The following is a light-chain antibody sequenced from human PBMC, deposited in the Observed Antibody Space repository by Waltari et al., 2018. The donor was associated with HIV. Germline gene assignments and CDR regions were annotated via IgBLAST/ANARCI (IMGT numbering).Light chain of an antibody. CDR3: CSYAGAYTYV. CDR1: SSDIGYFDY. V-gene: IGLV2-11*01. CDR2: EVN. Sequence: QSALTQPRSVSGSPGQSVTISCTGTSSDIGYFDYVSWYQQYPAKAPQVIIYEVNQRPSGVPARFTGSKSGITASLTISGLQGEDEADYYCCSYAGAYTYVFGTGTKVNVL. J-gene: IGLJ1*01.